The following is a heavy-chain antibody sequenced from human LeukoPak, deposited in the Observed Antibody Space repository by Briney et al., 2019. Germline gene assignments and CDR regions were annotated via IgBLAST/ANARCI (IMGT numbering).Heavy chain of an antibody. V-gene: IGHV4-39*01. Sequence: SETLSLTCTVSGASISNSAYHWGWIRQPPGKGLEWIGSINYGGGTHYNPSLKSRVTISADKSKNQSSLKLSSVTAADTAVYYCARLRSTNCSGGTCPHQPNYWGQGTLVTVSS. CDR2: INYGGGT. J-gene: IGHJ4*02. D-gene: IGHD2-15*01. CDR3: ARLRSTNCSGGTCPHQPNY. CDR1: GASISNSAYH.